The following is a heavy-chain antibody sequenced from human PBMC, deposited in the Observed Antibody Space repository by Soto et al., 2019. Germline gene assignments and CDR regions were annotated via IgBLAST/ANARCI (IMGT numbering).Heavy chain of an antibody. V-gene: IGHV4-31*03. J-gene: IGHJ6*02. CDR2: IYYSGST. D-gene: IGHD6-25*01. CDR1: GGSISSVGHY. CDR3: ARESGGYDSSTRYGLDV. Sequence: LSLTCSVSGGSISSVGHYWTWIRQQPGKGLEWIGCIYYSGSTDYNPSLKSRVTISVDRSKNQFSLNLSSVTAADTAIYYCARESGGYDSSTRYGLDVWGQGTTVTVSS.